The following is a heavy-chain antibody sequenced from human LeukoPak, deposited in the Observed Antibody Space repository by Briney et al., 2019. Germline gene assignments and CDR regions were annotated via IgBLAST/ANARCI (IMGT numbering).Heavy chain of an antibody. J-gene: IGHJ4*02. CDR3: ARESFADRWD. D-gene: IGHD4-23*01. Sequence: PGGSLRLSCAASGFTFSSYAMSWVRQAPGKGLEWVSAISGSGGSTYYADSVKGRFTISRDNAKNSLYLQMNSLTAEDTAVYYCARESFADRWDWGQGTLVTVSS. CDR1: GFTFSSYA. CDR2: ISGSGGST. V-gene: IGHV3-23*01.